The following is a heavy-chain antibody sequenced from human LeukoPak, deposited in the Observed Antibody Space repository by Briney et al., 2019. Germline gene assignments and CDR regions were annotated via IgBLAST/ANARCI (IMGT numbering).Heavy chain of an antibody. D-gene: IGHD6-13*01. Sequence: PGGSLRLSCTGSGFSFSSYQMNWVCQAPGKGLEWVSHISDDDTTIYYADSVKGRFTISRDDAKSSLYLEMKSLRAEDTAIYYCARGHGTSWFPFDSWGQGTLVTASS. CDR2: ISDDDTTI. CDR1: GFSFSSYQ. CDR3: ARGHGTSWFPFDS. V-gene: IGHV3-48*03. J-gene: IGHJ4*02.